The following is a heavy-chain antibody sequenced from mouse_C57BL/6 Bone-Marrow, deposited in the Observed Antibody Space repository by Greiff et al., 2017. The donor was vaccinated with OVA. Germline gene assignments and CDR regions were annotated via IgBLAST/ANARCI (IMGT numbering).Heavy chain of an antibody. CDR2: IDPADSYT. D-gene: IGHD6-1*01. CDR1: GYTFTSYG. CDR3: ASSAAAFFDY. V-gene: IGHV1-69*01. Sequence: QVQLQQPGAELVMPGASVKLSCKASGYTFTSYGMHWVKQRPGQGLEWIGEIDPADSYTNYNQKFKGKSTLTVDKSSSTAYMQLSSLTSEDSAVYYCASSAAAFFDYWGQGTTLTVSS. J-gene: IGHJ2*01.